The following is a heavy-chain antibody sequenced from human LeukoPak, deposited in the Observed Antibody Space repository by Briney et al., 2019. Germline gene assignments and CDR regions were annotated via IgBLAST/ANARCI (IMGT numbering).Heavy chain of an antibody. CDR1: GFTFSSYG. V-gene: IGHV3-30*18. D-gene: IGHD6-13*01. Sequence: GRSLRLSCAASGFTFSSYGMHWVRQAPGKGLEWVAVISYDGSNKYYADSVKGRFTISRDNSKNTLYLQMNSLRAEDTAVYYCAEDRGIAAAKTYYYYGMDAWGQGTTVTVSS. J-gene: IGHJ6*02. CDR2: ISYDGSNK. CDR3: AEDRGIAAAKTYYYYGMDA.